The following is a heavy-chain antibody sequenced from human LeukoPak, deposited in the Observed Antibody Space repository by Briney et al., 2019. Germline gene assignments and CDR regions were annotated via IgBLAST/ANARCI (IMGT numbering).Heavy chain of an antibody. Sequence: SETLSLTCTVSGGSIRGYFWSWIRQPPGKGLEWIGYIFCSGSTYYNPSLMSRVTISVDTSKNQFSLKLSSVTAADTAVYYCARQEALGSNWFDPWGQGTLVTVSS. CDR3: ARQEALGSNWFDP. V-gene: IGHV4-59*08. CDR2: IFCSGST. D-gene: IGHD1-26*01. J-gene: IGHJ5*02. CDR1: GGSIRGYF.